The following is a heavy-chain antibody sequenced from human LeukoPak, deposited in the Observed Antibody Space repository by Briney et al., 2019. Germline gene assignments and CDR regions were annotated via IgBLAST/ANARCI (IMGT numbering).Heavy chain of an antibody. J-gene: IGHJ5*02. D-gene: IGHD2-2*02. Sequence: GASVKVSCKASGFTFTSSAVQWVRQARGQRLEWIGWIVVGSGNTNYAQKFQERVTITRDMSTSTAYMELSSLRAEDTAVYYCAKDKYCSSTSCYKVHWFDPWGQGTLVTVSS. V-gene: IGHV1-58*01. CDR3: AKDKYCSSTSCYKVHWFDP. CDR2: IVVGSGNT. CDR1: GFTFTSSA.